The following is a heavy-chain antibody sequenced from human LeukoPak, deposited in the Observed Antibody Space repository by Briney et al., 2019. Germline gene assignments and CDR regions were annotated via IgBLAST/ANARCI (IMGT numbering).Heavy chain of an antibody. CDR3: ARGGCTNGVCYSYNY. D-gene: IGHD2-8*01. CDR2: INTNTGNP. Sequence: ASVKVSCKASGYTFTSYAMNWVRQAPGQGLEWMGWINTNTGNPTYAQGFTGRFVFSLDTSVSTAYLQISSLKAEDTAVYYCARGGCTNGVCYSYNYWGQGTLVTVSS. J-gene: IGHJ4*02. V-gene: IGHV7-4-1*02. CDR1: GYTFTSYA.